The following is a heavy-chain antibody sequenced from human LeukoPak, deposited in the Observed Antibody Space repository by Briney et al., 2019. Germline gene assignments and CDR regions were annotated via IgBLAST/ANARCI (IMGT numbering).Heavy chain of an antibody. V-gene: IGHV4-34*01. CDR3: ARRPSTHYYDSSGYYMNYFDY. D-gene: IGHD3-22*01. CDR1: GGSFSGSS. Sequence: SETLSLTCVVYGGSFSGSSWSWIRQPPGKGLEWIGKINHGGSTSYNPSLKSRVTISVGTSKNQFSLKLSSVTAADTAVYYCARRPSTHYYDSSGYYMNYFDYWGQGTLVTVSS. CDR2: INHGGST. J-gene: IGHJ4*02.